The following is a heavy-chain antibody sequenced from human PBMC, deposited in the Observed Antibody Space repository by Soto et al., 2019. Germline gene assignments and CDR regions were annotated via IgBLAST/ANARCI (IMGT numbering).Heavy chain of an antibody. Sequence: PSETLSLTCTVSGGSISSGGYYWSWIRQHPGKGLEWIGYIYYSGSTYYNPSLKSRVTISVDTSKNQFSLKLSSVTAADTAVYYCARGFSTVTGSDYWGQGTLVTVSS. CDR2: IYYSGST. CDR3: ARGFSTVTGSDY. CDR1: GGSISSGGYY. D-gene: IGHD4-4*01. J-gene: IGHJ4*02. V-gene: IGHV4-31*03.